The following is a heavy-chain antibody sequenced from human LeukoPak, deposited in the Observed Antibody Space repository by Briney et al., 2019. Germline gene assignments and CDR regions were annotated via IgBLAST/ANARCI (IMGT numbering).Heavy chain of an antibody. CDR2: ISGGGTST. J-gene: IGHJ4*02. Sequence: PGGSLRLSCAASGFTFTTYAMSWVRQAPGKGLEWVSTISGGGTSTYYADSVRGRFTISRDNSKNTLSLQMSSLRAEDTAVYHCAKRRCDWTHFDYWGQGALVTVSS. CDR1: GFTFTTYA. CDR3: AKRRCDWTHFDY. V-gene: IGHV3-23*01. D-gene: IGHD2-15*01.